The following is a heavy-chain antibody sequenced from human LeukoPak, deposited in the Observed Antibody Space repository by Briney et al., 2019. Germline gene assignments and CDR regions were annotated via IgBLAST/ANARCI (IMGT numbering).Heavy chain of an antibody. Sequence: GGPLRFSCAAFGFPLVHYSRHGVRGAPGKGREGVSSISSSNSFIYYAASLKGRFTISRDNAKNSLNLQMNGLRADDTAVYYCARAGGSGSQYSSDYWGQGTLVTVSS. CDR2: ISSSNSFI. CDR1: GFPLVHYS. D-gene: IGHD3-10*01. J-gene: IGHJ4*02. CDR3: ARAGGSGSQYSSDY. V-gene: IGHV3-21*01.